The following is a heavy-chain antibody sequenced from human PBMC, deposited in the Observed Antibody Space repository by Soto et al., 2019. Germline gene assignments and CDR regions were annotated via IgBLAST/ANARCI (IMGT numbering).Heavy chain of an antibody. D-gene: IGHD3-3*01. J-gene: IGHJ6*03. Sequence: ASVKVSCKASGYTFTSYDINWVRQATGQGLEWMGWMNPNSGNTGYAQKFQGRVTMTRNTSISTAYMELSSLRSEDTAVYYCARGGPIGDFWSGYYNDYYYMDVWAKGTTVTVSS. CDR1: GYTFTSYD. V-gene: IGHV1-8*01. CDR3: ARGGPIGDFWSGYYNDYYYMDV. CDR2: MNPNSGNT.